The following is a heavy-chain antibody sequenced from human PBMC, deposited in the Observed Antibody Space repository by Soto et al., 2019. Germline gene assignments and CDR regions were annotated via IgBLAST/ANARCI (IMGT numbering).Heavy chain of an antibody. D-gene: IGHD3-3*01. CDR3: ARGSYDFWSGYYTNYYYYGMDV. Sequence: QVQLVESGGGVVQPGRSLRLSCAASGFTFSSYGMHWVRQAPGKGLEWVAVIWYDGSTKYYADSVKGRFTISRDNSKNTLYLQMNSLRAEDTAVYYCARGSYDFWSGYYTNYYYYGMDVWGQGTTVTVSS. CDR2: IWYDGSTK. J-gene: IGHJ6*02. V-gene: IGHV3-33*01. CDR1: GFTFSSYG.